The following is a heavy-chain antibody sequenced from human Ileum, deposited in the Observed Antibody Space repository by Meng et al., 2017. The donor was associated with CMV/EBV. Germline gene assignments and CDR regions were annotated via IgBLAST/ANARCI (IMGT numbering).Heavy chain of an antibody. J-gene: IGHJ6*02. CDR2: ISSSSSTI. V-gene: IGHV3-48*04. CDR1: GFTFSSYS. CDR3: ARDHSRYCSSTSCHSGYYYYVMDV. D-gene: IGHD2-2*01. Sequence: GESLKISCAASGFTFSSYSMNWVRQAPGKGLEWVSYISSSSSTIYYADSVKGRFTISRDNAKNSVYLQMNSLGAEDTAVYYCARDHSRYCSSTSCHSGYYYYVMDVWGQGTMVTVSS.